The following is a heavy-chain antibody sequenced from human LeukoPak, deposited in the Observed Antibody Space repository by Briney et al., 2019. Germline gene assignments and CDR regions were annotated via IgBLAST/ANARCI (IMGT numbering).Heavy chain of an antibody. CDR1: GYTFTSYD. D-gene: IGHD6-13*01. J-gene: IGHJ6*02. V-gene: IGHV1-8*01. Sequence: ASVKVSCKASGYTFTSYDINWVRQATGQGLGWMGWMNPNSGNTGYAQKFQGRVTMTRNTSISTAYMEPSSLRSEDTAVYYCARTSRMGSSWYGDYYYGMDVWGQGTTVTVSS. CDR2: MNPNSGNT. CDR3: ARTSRMGSSWYGDYYYGMDV.